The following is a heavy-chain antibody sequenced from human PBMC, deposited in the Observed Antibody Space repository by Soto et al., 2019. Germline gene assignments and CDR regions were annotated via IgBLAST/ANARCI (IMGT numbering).Heavy chain of an antibody. CDR2: ISAYNGNT. CDR3: ARDGPTYCSGGSCYTFDS. Sequence: ASVKVSCKASGYTFTSYGISWVRQAPGQGLEWMGWISAYNGNTNYAQKLQGRVTMTTDTSTSTAYMELRSLRSDDTAVYYCARDGPTYCSGGSCYTFDSWGQGTLVPVYS. CDR1: GYTFTSYG. J-gene: IGHJ4*02. D-gene: IGHD2-15*01. V-gene: IGHV1-18*01.